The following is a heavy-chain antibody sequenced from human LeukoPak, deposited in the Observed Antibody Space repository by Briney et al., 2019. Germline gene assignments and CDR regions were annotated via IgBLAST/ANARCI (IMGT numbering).Heavy chain of an antibody. CDR1: GGSISSYY. D-gene: IGHD3-3*01. CDR3: ARVPYDFWSGRNWFDP. CDR2: IYYSGST. Sequence: PSETLSLTCTVSGGSISSYYWSWIRQPPGKGLEWIGYIYYSGSTNYNPSLKSRVTISVDKSKNQFSLKLSSVTAADTAVYYCARVPYDFWSGRNWFDPWGQGTLVTVSS. V-gene: IGHV4-59*12. J-gene: IGHJ5*02.